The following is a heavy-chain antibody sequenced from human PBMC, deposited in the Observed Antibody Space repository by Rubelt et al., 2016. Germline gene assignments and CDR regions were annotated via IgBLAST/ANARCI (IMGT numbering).Heavy chain of an antibody. J-gene: IGHJ3*02. CDR3: ARDFLEWSDAFDI. CDR2: IIPIFGTA. CDR1: GGTFSSYA. V-gene: IGHV1-69*01. D-gene: IGHD3-3*01. Sequence: QVQLVQSGAEVKKPGSSVKVSCKASGGTFSSYAISWVRQAPGQGLEWMGGIIPIFGTANYAQKFQGRVTITADESTSTAYMERSSLRSEDTAVCYCARDFLEWSDAFDIWGQGTTVTVSS.